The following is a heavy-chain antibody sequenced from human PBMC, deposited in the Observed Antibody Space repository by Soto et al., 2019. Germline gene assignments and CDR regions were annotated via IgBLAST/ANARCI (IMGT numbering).Heavy chain of an antibody. CDR3: AKAGASVRYYDFWSGSSAYYYYGMDV. V-gene: IGHV3-23*01. J-gene: IGHJ6*02. CDR2: ISGSGGST. D-gene: IGHD3-3*01. CDR1: GFTFSSYA. Sequence: GGSLRLSCAASGFTFSSYAMSWVRQAPGKGLEWVSAISGSGGSTYYADSVKGRFTISRDNSKNTLYLQMNSLRAEDTAVYYCAKAGASVRYYDFWSGSSAYYYYGMDVWGQGTTVTVSS.